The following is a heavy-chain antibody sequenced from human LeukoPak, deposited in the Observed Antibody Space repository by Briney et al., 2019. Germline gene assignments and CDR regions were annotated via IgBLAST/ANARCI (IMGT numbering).Heavy chain of an antibody. D-gene: IGHD6-6*01. CDR3: ARVSSSRGPEYMDV. J-gene: IGHJ6*03. CDR1: GGSIGSGSYY. CDR2: IYTSGST. Sequence: SQTLSLTCTVSGGSIGSGSYYWSWIRQPAGKGLEWIGRIYTSGSTNYNPSLKSRVTISVDTSKNQFSLKLSSVTAADTAVYYCARVSSSRGPEYMDVWGKGTTVTVSS. V-gene: IGHV4-61*02.